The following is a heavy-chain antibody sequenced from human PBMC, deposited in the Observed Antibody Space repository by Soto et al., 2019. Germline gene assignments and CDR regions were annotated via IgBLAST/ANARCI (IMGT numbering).Heavy chain of an antibody. CDR2: ISSSSSYI. CDR1: GFTFSSYS. CDR3: ARDRRGTGTVVNSHYYYYGMDV. J-gene: IGHJ6*02. D-gene: IGHD2-15*01. Sequence: GGSLRLSCAASGFTFSSYSMNWVRQAPGKGLEWVSSISSSSSYIYYADSVKGRLTISRDNAKNSLYLQMNSLRAEDTAVDYCARDRRGTGTVVNSHYYYYGMDVWGQGTTVTVSS. V-gene: IGHV3-21*01.